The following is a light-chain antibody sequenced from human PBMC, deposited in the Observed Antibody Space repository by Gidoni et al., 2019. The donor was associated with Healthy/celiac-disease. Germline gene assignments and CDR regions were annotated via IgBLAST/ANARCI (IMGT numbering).Light chain of an antibody. CDR2: YDS. CDR3: QVWDSSSDHPV. Sequence: SYVLTPPPSVSVAPGKTARITCWGNNIGSKRVHWYQPKPGQAPVLVIYYDSYRPSGIPERFSGSNSGNTATLTISRVEAGDEADYYCQVWDSSSDHPVFGGGTKLTVL. J-gene: IGLJ2*01. CDR1: NIGSKR. V-gene: IGLV3-21*04.